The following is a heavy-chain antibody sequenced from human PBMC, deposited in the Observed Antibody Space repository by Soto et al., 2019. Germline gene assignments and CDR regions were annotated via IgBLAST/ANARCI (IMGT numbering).Heavy chain of an antibody. Sequence: SSETLYLTCAVYGGSFSGYYWSWIRKPPGKGLEWIGEINHSGSTNYNPSLKSRVTISVDTSKNQFSLKLSSVTAADTAVYYCARDRGVAAAVHYYYYGMDVWGQGTTVTVS. D-gene: IGHD6-13*01. V-gene: IGHV4-34*01. CDR2: INHSGST. J-gene: IGHJ6*02. CDR3: ARDRGVAAAVHYYYYGMDV. CDR1: GGSFSGYY.